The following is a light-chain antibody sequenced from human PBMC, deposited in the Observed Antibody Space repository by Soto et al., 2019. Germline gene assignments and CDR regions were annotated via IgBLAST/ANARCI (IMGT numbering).Light chain of an antibody. Sequence: QSVLAQPASVSGSPGQSITISCTGTSSDVGAYNSVSWYQQHPHRAPQVIIYKGTQRPSGVSNRFSGSTSGNAASLTISALQADDEADYFGRSSAPETTYGFGTGTRSPX. CDR1: SSDVGAYNS. V-gene: IGLV2-23*01. J-gene: IGLJ1*01. CDR3: RSSAPETTYG. CDR2: KGT.